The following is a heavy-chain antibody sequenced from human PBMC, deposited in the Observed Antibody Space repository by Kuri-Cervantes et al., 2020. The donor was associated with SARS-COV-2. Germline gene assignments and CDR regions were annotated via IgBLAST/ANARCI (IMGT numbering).Heavy chain of an antibody. V-gene: IGHV3-48*04. J-gene: IGHJ6*03. CDR2: ISSSSSTI. Sequence: GESLKISCTASGFTFGDYAMSWVRQAPGKGLEWVSYISSSSSTIYYADSVKGRFTISRDNAKNSLYLQMNSLRAEDTAVYYCARDPVPQALPYYYYYMDVWGKGTTVTVSS. CDR1: GFTFGDYA. CDR3: ARDPVPQALPYYYYYMDV.